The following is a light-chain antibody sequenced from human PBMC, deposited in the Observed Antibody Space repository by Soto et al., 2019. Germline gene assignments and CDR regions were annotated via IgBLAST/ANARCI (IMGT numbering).Light chain of an antibody. Sequence: AVQMTQYPSSLSASVGDSVIIVCRASQDIRSDLARYQQKPGKAPKLLIYAASTLQTGVPSRFSGSGSGTDFTLTISRLQPEDFASYYCLQDYNYLTFGGGTKVDIK. CDR2: AAS. V-gene: IGKV1-6*01. CDR1: QDIRSD. J-gene: IGKJ4*01. CDR3: LQDYNYLT.